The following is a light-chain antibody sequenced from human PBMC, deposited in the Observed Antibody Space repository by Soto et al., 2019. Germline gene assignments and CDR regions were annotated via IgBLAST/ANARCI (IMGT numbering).Light chain of an antibody. CDR2: AVS. J-gene: IGKJ1*01. CDR1: QAIGSD. CDR3: LQYNTFPPT. Sequence: DVQMTQSPSPLAASIGDTVTISCRASQAIGSDLAWFQHRPGTAPKRLIFAVSSLQSGVPSRFSVSGSGTDFSLTISSLQPEDFATYFCLQYNTFPPTFGQGTKVEIK. V-gene: IGKV1-17*01.